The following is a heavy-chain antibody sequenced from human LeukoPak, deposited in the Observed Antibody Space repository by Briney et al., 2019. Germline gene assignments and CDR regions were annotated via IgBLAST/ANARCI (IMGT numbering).Heavy chain of an antibody. V-gene: IGHV3-23*01. J-gene: IGHJ4*02. Sequence: GGSLRLSCAASGPTLSSHAMSWVRQAPGKGLEWVSTNSASGANAYYADPVKGRFTISRDNSKNMVYLQMDSLRAEDTAVYYCALSGYGDRDHWGQGTLVTVSS. D-gene: IGHD3-22*01. CDR3: ALSGYGDRDH. CDR2: NSASGANA. CDR1: GPTLSSHA.